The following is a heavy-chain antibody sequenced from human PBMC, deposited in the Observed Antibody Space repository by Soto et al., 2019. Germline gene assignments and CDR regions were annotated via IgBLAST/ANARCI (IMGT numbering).Heavy chain of an antibody. CDR2: VSHDGLAQ. Sequence: QVQLVESGGGVVQPGRSLRLLCEGSGFTFSRYGMHWVRQAPGMGLEWVAVVSHDGLAQYYGDSVKGRFTISRDNSQNTLYLQMNNLRTEDTAIYYCAKETIAVGGPKYFDDWGQGTLVTVSS. CDR3: AKETIAVGGPKYFDD. D-gene: IGHD6-19*01. CDR1: GFTFSRYG. J-gene: IGHJ4*02. V-gene: IGHV3-30*18.